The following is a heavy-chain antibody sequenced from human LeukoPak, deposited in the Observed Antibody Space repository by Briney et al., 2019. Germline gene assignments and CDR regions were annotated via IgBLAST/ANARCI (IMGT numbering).Heavy chain of an antibody. CDR1: GYSVSSNSAA. CDR2: TYYRSKWYN. J-gene: IGHJ4*02. D-gene: IGHD6-19*01. Sequence: SQTLSLTCAISGYSVSSNSAAWNWIRQSPSRGLEWLGRTYYRSKWYNDYAESMKGRIAINTDTSKNQFSLHLNSVTSEDSAVYYCARGRSWPLDYWGQGTLVTVSS. CDR3: ARGRSWPLDY. V-gene: IGHV6-1*01.